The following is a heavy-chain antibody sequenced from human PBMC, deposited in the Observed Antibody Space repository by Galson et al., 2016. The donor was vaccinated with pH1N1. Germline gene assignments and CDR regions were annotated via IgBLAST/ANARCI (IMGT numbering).Heavy chain of an antibody. CDR2: IYHSGST. Sequence: ETLSLTCVVSLYPISRGFYWDWVRQSPGKGLEWIGSIYHSGSTYYNLSLRSRVTLSVDTSKNQFSLKMSSVTAADTAVYYCTRRLSGWEPFDYWGQGTLVTVSS. D-gene: IGHD1-26*01. CDR1: LYPISRGFY. V-gene: IGHV4-38-2*01. J-gene: IGHJ4*02. CDR3: TRRLSGWEPFDY.